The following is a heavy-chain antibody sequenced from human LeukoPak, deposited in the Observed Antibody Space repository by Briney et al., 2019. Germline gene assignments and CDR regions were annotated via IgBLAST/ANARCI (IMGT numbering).Heavy chain of an antibody. CDR3: VRDQFYAFDV. CDR2: IRTSGGVV. J-gene: IGHJ3*01. V-gene: IGHV3-48*02. Sequence: GGSLRLSCAASGFTFTSYTMNWVRQAPGKGLEWISYIRTSGGVVSYTDSVRGRFTISTDSARNSLYLQMNSLRDDDTAVYYCVRDQFYAFDVWGQGTMVTVSS. CDR1: GFTFTSYT.